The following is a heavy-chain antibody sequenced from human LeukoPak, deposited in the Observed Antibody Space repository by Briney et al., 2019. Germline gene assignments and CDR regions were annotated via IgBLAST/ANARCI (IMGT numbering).Heavy chain of an antibody. Sequence: PGASLRLSCAVSGFTFSSYAMSWVRQAPGKGLEWVSAITGSGGRTYYADSVKGRFTTSRDNSKNTLYMQMNSLRAEDTAVYYCAKTVDFDYWGQGTLVTVSS. CDR3: AKTVDFDY. J-gene: IGHJ4*02. V-gene: IGHV3-23*01. CDR2: ITGSGGRT. CDR1: GFTFSSYA. D-gene: IGHD4-23*01.